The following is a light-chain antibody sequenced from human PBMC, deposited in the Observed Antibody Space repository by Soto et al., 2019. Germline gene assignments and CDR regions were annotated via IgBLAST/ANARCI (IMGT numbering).Light chain of an antibody. V-gene: IGKV3-20*01. CDR1: HSFSSRY. J-gene: IGKJ1*01. Sequence: IVLTQSPGTLSLSPGERATLSCRASHSFSSRYLAWYQQKPGQAPRLLIYETSSRSAGIPDRLSSRGSQTDVTLTSSRLEPEDFAVYYCQQYGTSPRTFGQGTKVEIK. CDR2: ETS. CDR3: QQYGTSPRT.